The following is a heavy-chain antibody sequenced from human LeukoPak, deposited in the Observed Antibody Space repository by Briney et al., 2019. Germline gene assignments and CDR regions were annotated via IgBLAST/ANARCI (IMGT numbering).Heavy chain of an antibody. J-gene: IGHJ4*02. CDR3: ARLEVTVVATIDY. CDR1: GFTFSSYG. D-gene: IGHD5-12*01. V-gene: IGHV3-23*01. CDR2: ISGSGGST. Sequence: PGGSLRLSCAASGFTFSSYGMSWVRQAPGKGLEWVSAISGSGGSTYYADSVKGRFTISRDNSKNTLYLQMNSLRAEDTAVYYCARLEVTVVATIDYWGQGTLVTVSS.